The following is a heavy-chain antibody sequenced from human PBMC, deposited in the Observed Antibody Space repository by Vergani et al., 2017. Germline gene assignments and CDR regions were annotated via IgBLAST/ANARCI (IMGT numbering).Heavy chain of an antibody. D-gene: IGHD6-13*01. V-gene: IGHV4-38-2*01. CDR1: GYSISSGYY. J-gene: IGHJ4*02. Sequence: QVQLQESGPGLVKPSETLFLTCAVSGYSISSGYYWGWIRQPPGKGLGWIGSIYHSGSTYYNPSLKSRVTISVDTSKNQFSLKLSSVTAADTAVYYCARLLRQQLVNYWGQGTLVTVSS. CDR2: IYHSGST. CDR3: ARLLRQQLVNY.